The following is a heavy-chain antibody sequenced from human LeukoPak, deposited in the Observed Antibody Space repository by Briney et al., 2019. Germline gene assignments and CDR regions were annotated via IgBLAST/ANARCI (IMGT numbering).Heavy chain of an antibody. CDR2: FIPIFGTS. J-gene: IGHJ4*02. Sequence: GGFIPIFGTSNYAQKFHARVTITTDESTSTAYMELSSLRSEDTAVYYCATLLTKWEPTDYWGQGTLVTVSS. V-gene: IGHV1-69*05. D-gene: IGHD1-26*01. CDR3: ATLLTKWEPTDY.